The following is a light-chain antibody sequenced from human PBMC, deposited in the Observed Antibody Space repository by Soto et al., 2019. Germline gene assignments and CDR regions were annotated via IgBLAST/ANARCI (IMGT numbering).Light chain of an antibody. CDR1: QSISSY. V-gene: IGKV1-39*01. Sequence: DIQMTQSPCCISRSXGHRVTITXXASQSISSYLNWYQQKPGKAPKVLIYAASSLQSGVPSRFSGSGSGTDFTLAISSLQREDFATYYCQETYSAPLTFGGGTKVDIK. CDR2: AAS. J-gene: IGKJ4*01. CDR3: QETYSAPLT.